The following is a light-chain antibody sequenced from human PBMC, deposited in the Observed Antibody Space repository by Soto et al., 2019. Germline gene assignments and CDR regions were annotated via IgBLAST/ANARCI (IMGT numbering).Light chain of an antibody. J-gene: IGKJ2*01. CDR2: GAS. Sequence: EIVMTQSPATLSVSPGERATLSCRASQSVSSNLAWHQQKPGQAPRLLIYGASTRATGIPARFSGRGSGTEFTLTISSLQSEDFAVYYCQQYNNWPYTFGQGTKLEIK. V-gene: IGKV3-15*01. CDR1: QSVSSN. CDR3: QQYNNWPYT.